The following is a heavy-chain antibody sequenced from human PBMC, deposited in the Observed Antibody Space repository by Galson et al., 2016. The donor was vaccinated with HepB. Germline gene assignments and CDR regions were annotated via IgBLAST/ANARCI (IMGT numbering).Heavy chain of an antibody. CDR2: MDPNSGNT. V-gene: IGHV1-8*01. Sequence: SVKVSCKASGYTFTNNDINWVRQATGQGLEWMGWMDPNSGNTNYAQKFQGRVTMSTDTSTTTVYMDLRSLKSDDTAVYFCARDQFGSRHYYDRSGYKVWFDPWGQGTLVTVSS. CDR3: ARDQFGSRHYYDRSGYKVWFDP. CDR1: GYTFTNND. D-gene: IGHD3-22*01. J-gene: IGHJ5*02.